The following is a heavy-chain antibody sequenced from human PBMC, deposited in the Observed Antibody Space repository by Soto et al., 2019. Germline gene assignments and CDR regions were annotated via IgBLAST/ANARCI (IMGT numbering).Heavy chain of an antibody. D-gene: IGHD3-22*01. CDR2: IYYSGST. CDR1: GGSIRSGGYY. CDR3: ARTSYDSSGTAADP. Sequence: QVQLQESGPGLVKPSQTLSLTCTVSGGSIRSGGYYWSWIRQHPGQGLEWIGYIYYSGSTYYNPSLKNRVTISVDTSTNQFSLKLSSVTDADTAVYYCARTSYDSSGTAADPWGQGTLVTVSS. J-gene: IGHJ5*02. V-gene: IGHV4-31*03.